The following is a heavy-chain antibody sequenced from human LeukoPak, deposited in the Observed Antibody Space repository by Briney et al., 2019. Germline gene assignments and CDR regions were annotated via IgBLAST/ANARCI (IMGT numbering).Heavy chain of an antibody. CDR2: ISPYNGHT. CDR1: GYTFTSYG. CDR3: AREEGAPIAAANV. V-gene: IGHV1-18*01. D-gene: IGHD6-13*01. Sequence: GASVKVSCKASGYTFTSYGISWVRQAPGQGLEWMGWISPYNGHTNYAQRLQGRVTMTTDTSTSTAYMELRSLRSDDTAVYYCAREEGAPIAAANVWGLGTMVTVSS. J-gene: IGHJ3*01.